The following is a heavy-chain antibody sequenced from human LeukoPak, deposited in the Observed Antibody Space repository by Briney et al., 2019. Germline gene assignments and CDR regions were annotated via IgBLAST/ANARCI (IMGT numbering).Heavy chain of an antibody. CDR3: ARVNTNWPLDY. J-gene: IGHJ4*02. D-gene: IGHD1-1*01. CDR1: GFTFSSYE. V-gene: IGHV3-48*03. Sequence: GGSLRLSCAASGFTFSSYEMNWVRQAPGKGLEWVSYISSSGSTIYYADSVKGRFTISRDNAKNSLYLQMNSLRAEDTAVYYCARVNTNWPLDYWGQGALVTVSS. CDR2: ISSSGSTI.